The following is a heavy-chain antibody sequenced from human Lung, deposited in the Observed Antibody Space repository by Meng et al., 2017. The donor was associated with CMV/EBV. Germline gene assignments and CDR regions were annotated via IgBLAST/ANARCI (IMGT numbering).Heavy chain of an antibody. CDR3: AKGGPLVVPFFGMDV. CDR2: IGYGGSNK. J-gene: IGHJ6*02. CDR1: GFTFNDYG. V-gene: IGHV3-30*02. D-gene: IGHD2-15*01. Sequence: GGSXRLXXATSGFTFNDYGMHWVRQAPGKGLEWVAFIGYGGSNKYTAESVKGRFSISRDNSKNTLFLQMDSLRLEDTAVYYCAKGGPLVVPFFGMDVWGQGXTVTVSS.